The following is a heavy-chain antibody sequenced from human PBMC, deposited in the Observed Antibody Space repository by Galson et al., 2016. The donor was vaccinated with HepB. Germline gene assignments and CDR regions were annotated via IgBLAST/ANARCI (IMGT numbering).Heavy chain of an antibody. V-gene: IGHV1-46*01. CDR3: ARCTPLGGIGMDV. CDR1: GYIFSNYY. J-gene: IGHJ6*02. D-gene: IGHD3-16*01. Sequence: SVKVSCKASGYIFSNYYINWVRQAPGQGLEWMGIINSSGGSTSYAQKFQGRVIMTRDTPTSTDYLELFSLRADDTALYYCARCTPLGGIGMDVWGQGTTVTVSS. CDR2: INSSGGST.